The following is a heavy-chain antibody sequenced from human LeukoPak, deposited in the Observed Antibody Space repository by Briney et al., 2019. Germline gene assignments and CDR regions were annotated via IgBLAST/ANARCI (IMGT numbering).Heavy chain of an antibody. CDR2: IRTSDSSI. CDR3: ARDTEDGTFDI. V-gene: IGHV3-11*04. J-gene: IGHJ3*02. CDR1: GFTFSDYY. D-gene: IGHD4-17*01. Sequence: PGGSLRLSCEASGFTFSDYYMSWFRQAPGKGLEWVSYIRTSDSSIYYVDSVKGRFTISRDNAKNSLYLQMNSLRAEDTAVYYCARDTEDGTFDIWGQGTMVTVPS.